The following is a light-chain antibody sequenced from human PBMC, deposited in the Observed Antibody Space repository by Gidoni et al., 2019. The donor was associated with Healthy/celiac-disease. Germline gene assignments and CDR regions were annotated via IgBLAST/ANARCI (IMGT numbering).Light chain of an antibody. Sequence: EIVLTQSPATLSLSPGERATRSCTASQSVSSYLSWYQQKPGQAPRLLIYDASNRATGIPARFSGSGSGTDFTLTISSLEPEDFAVYYCQQRSNWLTFGGGTKVEIK. V-gene: IGKV3-11*01. CDR2: DAS. J-gene: IGKJ4*01. CDR3: QQRSNWLT. CDR1: QSVSSY.